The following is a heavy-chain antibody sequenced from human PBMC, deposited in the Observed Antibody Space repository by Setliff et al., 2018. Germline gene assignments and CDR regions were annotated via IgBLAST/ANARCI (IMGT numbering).Heavy chain of an antibody. J-gene: IGHJ6*02. CDR3: ARRRSSSWYRPYYGMDV. V-gene: IGHV1-8*02. CDR2: MNPNSGNT. CDR1: GYTFTSYD. Sequence: GASVKVSCKASGYTFTSYDINWVRQATGQGLEWTGWMNPNSGNTGYAQKFQGRVTMTRNTSISTAYMELSSLRSEDTAVYYCARRRSSSWYRPYYGMDVWGQGTLVTVSS. D-gene: IGHD6-13*01.